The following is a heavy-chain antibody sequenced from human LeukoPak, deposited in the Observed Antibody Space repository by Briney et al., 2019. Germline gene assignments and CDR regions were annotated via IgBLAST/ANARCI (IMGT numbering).Heavy chain of an antibody. J-gene: IGHJ6*03. V-gene: IGHV4-59*01. Sequence: PSEALSLTCTVSGGSISSYYWSWIRQPPGKGLEWIGYIYYSGSTNYNPSLKSRVTISVGTSKHQFSLKLSSVTAADTAVYYCATCSGGSCYSYYYYYMDVWGKGTTVTVSS. CDR3: ATCSGGSCYSYYYYYMDV. D-gene: IGHD2-15*01. CDR1: GGSISSYY. CDR2: IYYSGST.